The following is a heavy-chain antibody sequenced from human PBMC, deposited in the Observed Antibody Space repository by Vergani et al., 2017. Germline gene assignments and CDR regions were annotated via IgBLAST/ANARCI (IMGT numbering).Heavy chain of an antibody. Sequence: QLQLQESGPGLVKPSETLSLTCTVSGGSISSSSYYWGWIRQPPGKGREWIGSIYYSGSTYYNPSLKSRVTISVDTSKNQFSLKLSYVTAADTAVYYCARAVSSEMVPFDYWGQGALVTVSS. CDR2: IYYSGST. CDR1: GGSISSSSYY. J-gene: IGHJ4*02. CDR3: ARAVSSEMVPFDY. D-gene: IGHD2-8*01. V-gene: IGHV4-39*01.